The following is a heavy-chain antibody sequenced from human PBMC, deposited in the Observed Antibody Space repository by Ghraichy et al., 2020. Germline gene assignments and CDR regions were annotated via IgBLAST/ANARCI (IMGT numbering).Heavy chain of an antibody. V-gene: IGHV3-23*01. Sequence: GGSLRLSCVASGFTFPSYAMSWARQAPGKGPEWVSSISGDGDNTYYADSVKGRFTISRDNSRNTLYLEMNSLRVGDTAIYFCARTVAFELWGQGTMVTVSS. CDR1: GFTFPSYA. D-gene: IGHD1-14*01. CDR2: ISGDGDNT. J-gene: IGHJ3*01. CDR3: ARTVAFEL.